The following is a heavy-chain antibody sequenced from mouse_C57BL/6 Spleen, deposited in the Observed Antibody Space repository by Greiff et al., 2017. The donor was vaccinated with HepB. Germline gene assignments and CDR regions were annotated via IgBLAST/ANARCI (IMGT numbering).Heavy chain of an antibody. V-gene: IGHV2-2*01. CDR2: IWSGGST. CDR3: ATLPLYAMDY. D-gene: IGHD1-2*01. J-gene: IGHJ4*01. CDR1: GFSLTSYG. Sequence: VQLQQSGPGLVQPSQSLSITCTVSGFSLTSYGVHWVRQSPGKGLEWLGVIWSGGSTDYNAAFISRLSISKDNSKSQVFFKMSSLQADDTAIYYCATLPLYAMDYWGQGTSVTVSS.